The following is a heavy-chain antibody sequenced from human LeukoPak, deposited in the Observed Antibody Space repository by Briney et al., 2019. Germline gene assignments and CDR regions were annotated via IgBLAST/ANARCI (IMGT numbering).Heavy chain of an antibody. V-gene: IGHV3-11*04. CDR3: ARAATPSYYYGSGSYFDY. Sequence: GGSLRLSCAASGFTFSDYYMSWIRQAPGKWLEWVSYISSSGSTIYYADSVKGRFTISRDNAKNSLYLQMNSLRAEDTAVYYCARAATPSYYYGSGSYFDYWGQGTLVTVSS. CDR2: ISSSGSTI. CDR1: GFTFSDYY. J-gene: IGHJ4*02. D-gene: IGHD3-10*01.